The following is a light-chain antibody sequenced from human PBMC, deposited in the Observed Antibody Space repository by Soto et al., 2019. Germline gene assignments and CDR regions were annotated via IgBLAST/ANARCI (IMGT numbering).Light chain of an antibody. V-gene: IGLV2-14*01. J-gene: IGLJ3*02. CDR2: MVS. Sequence: QSALTQPASVSGSPGQSITISCTGTSSDVGNYNYVSWYQQYPGRVPKLLIYMVSNRPSGVPNRFSGSKSGNTASLTISGVQSDDEADYYCCSYAGSYTWIFGGGTKLTVL. CDR3: CSYAGSYTWI. CDR1: SSDVGNYNY.